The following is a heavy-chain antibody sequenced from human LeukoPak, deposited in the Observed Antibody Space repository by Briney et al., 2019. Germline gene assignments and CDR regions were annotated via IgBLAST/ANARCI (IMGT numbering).Heavy chain of an antibody. CDR3: AKEVRGDAFDI. Sequence: GGSLRLSCVASEFTFRSYDMHWVRQAPGKGLEWVAVISYDGSNKDYADSVKGRFTISRDNTKNTLFLQMNSLRAEDTAVYYSAKEVRGDAFDIWGQGTMVTVSS. J-gene: IGHJ3*02. D-gene: IGHD3-16*01. CDR2: ISYDGSNK. CDR1: EFTFRSYD. V-gene: IGHV3-30*18.